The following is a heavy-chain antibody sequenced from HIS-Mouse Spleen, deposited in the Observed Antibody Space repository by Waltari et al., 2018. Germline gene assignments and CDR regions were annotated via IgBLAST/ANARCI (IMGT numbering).Heavy chain of an antibody. CDR3: ASGITGTRGDY. Sequence: QVQLQQWGAGLLKPSETLSLTCAVYGGSFSGYYWSWIRQPPGKGLEWIGEINHSGSTNYHPSLKSRVTISVDTSKNQFSLKLSSVTAADTAVYYCASGITGTRGDYWGQGTLVTVSS. CDR1: GGSFSGYY. CDR2: INHSGST. D-gene: IGHD1-7*01. V-gene: IGHV4-34*01. J-gene: IGHJ4*02.